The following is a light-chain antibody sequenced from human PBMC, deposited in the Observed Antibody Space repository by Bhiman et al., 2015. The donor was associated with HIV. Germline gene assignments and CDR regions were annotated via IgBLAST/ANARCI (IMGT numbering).Light chain of an antibody. CDR3: QSYDNSLSGTYWV. J-gene: IGLJ3*02. Sequence: QSVLTQPPSVSGAPGQRVTISNIGAGYDVHWYQQLPGTAPELLIYGNSNRPSGVPDRFSGSKSGTSASLAITGLQAEDEADYYCQSYDNSLSGTYWVFGGGTKLTVL. CDR2: GNS. V-gene: IGLV1-40*01. CDR1: NIGAGYD.